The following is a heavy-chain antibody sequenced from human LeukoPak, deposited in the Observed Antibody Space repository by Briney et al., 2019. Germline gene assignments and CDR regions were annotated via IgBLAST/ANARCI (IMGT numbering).Heavy chain of an antibody. Sequence: GGSLRLSCAASGFTFSSYYMTWVRQAPGKGLEWVATIKDDGSEDYYLDSVKGRFTISRDNAKSSMWLQMSSLRAEDAAVYYCARDQTPFYWGQGSLVTVSS. CDR3: ARDQTPFY. J-gene: IGHJ4*02. CDR1: GFTFSSYY. CDR2: IKDDGSED. V-gene: IGHV3-7*01. D-gene: IGHD2-15*01.